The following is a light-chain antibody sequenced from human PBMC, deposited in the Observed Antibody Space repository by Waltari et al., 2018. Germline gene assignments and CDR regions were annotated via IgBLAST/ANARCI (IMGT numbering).Light chain of an antibody. Sequence: DIVMTQSPDSLAVSLVERATINCKSSQSVLYSSNNKNFLGWYQQKPAQPPKLLIYWASTRESGVPDRFSGSGSGTDFTLTISSLQAEDVAVYYCQQYYSTPYAFGQGTKLEIK. J-gene: IGKJ2*01. CDR2: WAS. CDR3: QQYYSTPYA. CDR1: QSVLYSSNNKNF. V-gene: IGKV4-1*01.